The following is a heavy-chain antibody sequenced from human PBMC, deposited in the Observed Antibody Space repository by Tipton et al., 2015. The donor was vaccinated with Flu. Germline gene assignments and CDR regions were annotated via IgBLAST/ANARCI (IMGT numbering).Heavy chain of an antibody. CDR3: ATEVGGYYFYYDK. Sequence: SLRLSCGASGFTISNYEMNWVRQAPGKGLEWISYIDNGGGSRKYADSVKGRFTISRDNAKNSLYLEMNSLRAEDTAVYYCATEVGGYYFYYDKWGQGTLVTVAS. D-gene: IGHD3-22*01. CDR1: GFTISNYE. CDR2: IDNGGGSR. V-gene: IGHV3-48*03. J-gene: IGHJ4*02.